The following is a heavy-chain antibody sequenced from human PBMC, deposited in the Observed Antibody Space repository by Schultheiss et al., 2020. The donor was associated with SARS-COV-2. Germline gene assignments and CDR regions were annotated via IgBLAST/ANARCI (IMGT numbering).Heavy chain of an antibody. Sequence: GSLRLSCAVYGGSFSGYYWSWIRQPPGKGLEWIGYIDYSGSTNYNPSLKSRVTISVDTSKNQFSLKLSSVTAADTAVYYCARYSSSSGFEPASPFDYWGQGTLVTVSS. CDR2: IDYSGST. V-gene: IGHV4-59*12. CDR1: GGSFSGYY. D-gene: IGHD6-6*01. J-gene: IGHJ4*02. CDR3: ARYSSSSGFEPASPFDY.